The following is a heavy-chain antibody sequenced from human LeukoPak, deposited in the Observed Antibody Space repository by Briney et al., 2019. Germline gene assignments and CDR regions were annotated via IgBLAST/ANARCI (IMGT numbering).Heavy chain of an antibody. V-gene: IGHV3-23*01. CDR1: GFTFSTYA. J-gene: IGHJ4*02. CDR2: ISGSGGNT. Sequence: GGSLRLSCAASGFTFSTYAMNWVRQAPGKGLEWVSSISGSGGNTYYADSVKGRFTISRDNSKNTLYLQMSSLRAEDTAVYFCAKPTMGIAPIDCWGQGTLVTVSS. D-gene: IGHD6-13*01. CDR3: AKPTMGIAPIDC.